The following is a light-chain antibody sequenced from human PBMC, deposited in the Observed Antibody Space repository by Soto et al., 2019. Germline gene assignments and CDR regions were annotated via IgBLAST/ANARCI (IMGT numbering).Light chain of an antibody. CDR2: AAS. CDR1: QDISSW. CDR3: QQANSFPYT. Sequence: DLQMTQSPSSVSASVGDRVTITCRASQDISSWLAWYQQKPGKAPKLLIYAASNLQSGVPSRFTGSGSGTDFTLTISSLQPEDFATYYCQQANSFPYTFGQGTKLDIK. V-gene: IGKV1-12*01. J-gene: IGKJ2*01.